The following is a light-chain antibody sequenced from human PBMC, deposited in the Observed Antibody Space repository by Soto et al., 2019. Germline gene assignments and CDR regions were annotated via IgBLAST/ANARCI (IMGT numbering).Light chain of an antibody. Sequence: QSVLTQPASVSGSPGQSITISCTGTSGDVGGFNLVSWYQQHPGKAPKLMIYEGSQRPSGVSNRFSGSKSGNTASLTISALQAEDEADYYCCSYAGSDTFGVVFGGGTKLTVL. J-gene: IGLJ2*01. CDR1: SGDVGGFNL. CDR2: EGS. V-gene: IGLV2-23*03. CDR3: CSYAGSDTFGVV.